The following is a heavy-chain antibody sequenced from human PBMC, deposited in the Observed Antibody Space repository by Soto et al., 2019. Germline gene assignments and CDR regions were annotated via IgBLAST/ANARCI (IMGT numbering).Heavy chain of an antibody. CDR3: AKDLWFGELSGYGMDV. Sequence: GGSLRLSCAASGFTFSSYVMHWVRQSPGKGLEWVAVISYDGSNKYYADSVKGRFTISRDNSKNTLYLQMNSLRAEDTAVYYCAKDLWFGELSGYGMDVWGQGTTVTVSS. D-gene: IGHD3-10*01. V-gene: IGHV3-30*18. J-gene: IGHJ6*02. CDR1: GFTFSSYV. CDR2: ISYDGSNK.